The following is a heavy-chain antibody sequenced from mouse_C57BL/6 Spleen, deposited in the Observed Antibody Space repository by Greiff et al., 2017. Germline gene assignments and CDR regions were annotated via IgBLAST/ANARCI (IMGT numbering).Heavy chain of an antibody. Sequence: EVKLVESGGGLVQPGGSLSLSCAASGFTFTDYYMSWVRQPPGTALEWLGFIRNKANGYTTEYSASVKGRFTISRDNSQSILYLQMNALRAEDSATYYCASSYGNYVGYYAMDYWGQGTSVTVSS. V-gene: IGHV7-3*01. J-gene: IGHJ4*01. D-gene: IGHD2-1*01. CDR1: GFTFTDYY. CDR3: ASSYGNYVGYYAMDY. CDR2: IRNKANGYTT.